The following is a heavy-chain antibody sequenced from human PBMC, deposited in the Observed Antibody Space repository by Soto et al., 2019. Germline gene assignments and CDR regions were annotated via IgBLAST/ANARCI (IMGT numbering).Heavy chain of an antibody. CDR3: AGGKESSSWLDV. CDR1: GGSISSGGYY. D-gene: IGHD6-13*01. Sequence: QVQLQESGPGLVKPSQTLSLTCTVSGGSISSGGYYWSWIRQHPGKGLEWIGYIYYSGSTYYNPSLKSRVTISVDTAKNQFPLKLSSVTAADTAVYYCAGGKESSSWLDVWGQGTTVTVSS. J-gene: IGHJ6*02. CDR2: IYYSGST. V-gene: IGHV4-31*03.